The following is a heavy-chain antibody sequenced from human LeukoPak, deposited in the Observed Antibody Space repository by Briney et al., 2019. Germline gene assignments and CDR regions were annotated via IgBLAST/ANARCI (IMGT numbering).Heavy chain of an antibody. CDR1: GYSFTSYW. J-gene: IGHJ6*03. CDR3: ARLAYYYGSGSYYHYYMDV. Sequence: GEFLKISCKGSGYSFTSYWIGWVRQMPGKGLEWMGIIYPGDSDTRYSPSFQGQVTISADKSISTAYLQWSSLKASDTAMYYCARLAYYYGSGSYYHYYMDVRGKWTTVTISS. V-gene: IGHV5-51*01. CDR2: IYPGDSDT. D-gene: IGHD3-10*01.